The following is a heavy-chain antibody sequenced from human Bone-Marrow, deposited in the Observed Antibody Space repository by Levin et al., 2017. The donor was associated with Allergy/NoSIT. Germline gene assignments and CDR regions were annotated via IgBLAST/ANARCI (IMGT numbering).Heavy chain of an antibody. Sequence: SQTLSLTCTVSGGSISSGGYYWSWIRQHPGKGLEWIGYIYYSGSTYYNPSLKSRVTISVDTSKNQFSLKLSSVTAADTAVYYCARDTLDPQNAFDIWGQGTMVTVSS. CDR3: ARDTLDPQNAFDI. J-gene: IGHJ3*02. CDR2: IYYSGST. D-gene: IGHD3-9*01. CDR1: GGSISSGGYY. V-gene: IGHV4-31*03.